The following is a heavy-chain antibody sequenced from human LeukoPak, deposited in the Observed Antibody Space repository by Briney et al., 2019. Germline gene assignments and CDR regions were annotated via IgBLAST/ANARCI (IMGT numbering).Heavy chain of an antibody. J-gene: IGHJ4*02. CDR1: GFTFRAYD. D-gene: IGHD3-16*01. CDR2: IRYDGLNK. CDR3: VKDHWGSSESFDY. Sequence: PGGSLRLSCAASGFTFRAYDMHWVRQAPGKGLEWVAFIRYDGLNKYYADSVKGRFTLSRDNSKNTVYLQMNSLRDEDTAVYYCVKDHWGSSESFDYWGQGTLVTVSS. V-gene: IGHV3-30*02.